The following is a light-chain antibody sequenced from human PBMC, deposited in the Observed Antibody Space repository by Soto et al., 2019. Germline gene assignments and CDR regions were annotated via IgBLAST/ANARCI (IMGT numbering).Light chain of an antibody. Sequence: QSALTQPRSVSGSPGQSVTISCTGTSSDVGGYKYVSWYQQLPGKAPKVMIYDVNERPSGVPDRFSGSKSANTASLAISGLQAEDEADYYCCSFAGSYTYVFGTGTKVTVL. J-gene: IGLJ1*01. CDR2: DVN. V-gene: IGLV2-11*01. CDR3: CSFAGSYTYV. CDR1: SSDVGGYKY.